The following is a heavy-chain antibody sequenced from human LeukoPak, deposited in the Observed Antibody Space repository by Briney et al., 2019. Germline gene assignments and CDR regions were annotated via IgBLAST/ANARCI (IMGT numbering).Heavy chain of an antibody. CDR1: GFTVSYNY. V-gene: IGHV3-53*01. D-gene: IGHD1-26*01. J-gene: IGHJ4*02. CDR2: IYRGGSA. CDR3: TKRVKYGGTWDHFAD. Sequence: GGSLRLSCAVSGFTVSYNYMSWVRLAPGKGLEWVATIYRGGSAYYADSVKGRFTISRDNSKSTLILQMNSLRVEDTALYYCTKRVKYGGTWDHFADWGQGTLVTVSS.